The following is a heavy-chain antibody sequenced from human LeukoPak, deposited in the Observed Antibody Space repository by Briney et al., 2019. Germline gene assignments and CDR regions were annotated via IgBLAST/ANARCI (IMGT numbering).Heavy chain of an antibody. CDR3: ARLSQQTFDI. CDR1: GYIFTTYY. V-gene: IGHV1-46*01. CDR2: IDPSGGST. J-gene: IGHJ3*02. Sequence: ASVKVSCKASGYIFTTYYMHWVRQAPGQGLEWMGMIDPSGGSTSYAQKFQGRVTMTRDTSTSTVYMELSSLRSDDTAVYYCARLSQQTFDIWGQGTLVTVSS.